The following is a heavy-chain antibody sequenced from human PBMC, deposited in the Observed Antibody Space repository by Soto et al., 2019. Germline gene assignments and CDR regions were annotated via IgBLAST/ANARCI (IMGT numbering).Heavy chain of an antibody. V-gene: IGHV3-23*01. J-gene: IGHJ4*02. CDR1: GFTFSSYA. CDR3: AKEYSLPCGGVVY. Sequence: PGGSLRLSCAASGFTFSSYAMTWVRQAPGKGLEWVSSIGGSGGSVYYADSVQGRFTISRDNSKNTLHLEMKSLRAEDTAVYYCAKEYSLPCGGVVYWGQGTLVTVSS. CDR2: IGGSGGSV. D-gene: IGHD3-16*01.